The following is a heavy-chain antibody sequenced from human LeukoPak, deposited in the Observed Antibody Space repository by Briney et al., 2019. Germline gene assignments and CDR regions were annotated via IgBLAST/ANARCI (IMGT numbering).Heavy chain of an antibody. Sequence: ASVKVSCKASGYTFTGYYIHWVRQAPGQGLEWMGWINPTSGGTKYAQKFQGRVTMTRDTSISTAYMELSSLRSDDAAFYYCATALSLADFDYWGQGTLVTVSS. V-gene: IGHV1-2*02. CDR2: INPTSGGT. D-gene: IGHD3-16*01. J-gene: IGHJ4*02. CDR3: ATALSLADFDY. CDR1: GYTFTGYY.